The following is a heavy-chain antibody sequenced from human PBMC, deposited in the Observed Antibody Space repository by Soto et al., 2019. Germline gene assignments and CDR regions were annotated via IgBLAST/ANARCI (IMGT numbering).Heavy chain of an antibody. J-gene: IGHJ6*02. D-gene: IGHD2-15*01. CDR1: GGTFSSYA. CDR2: IIPIFGTA. Sequence: QVQLVQSGAEVKKPGSSVKVSCKASGGTFSSYAISWVRQAPGQGLEWMGGIIPIFGTANYAQKFQGRVTITADESKSTAYMELSSLRSEDTAVYYCARDRGGCSGGSCYPTLDVWGQGTTVTVSS. CDR3: ARDRGGCSGGSCYPTLDV. V-gene: IGHV1-69*12.